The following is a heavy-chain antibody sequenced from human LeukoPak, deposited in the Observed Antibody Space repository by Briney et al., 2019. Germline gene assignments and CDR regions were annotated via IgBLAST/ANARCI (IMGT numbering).Heavy chain of an antibody. CDR3: ARVLLWFGDLSRGWSDP. CDR1: GGSISSGDYY. CDR2: IYYSGST. J-gene: IGHJ5*02. D-gene: IGHD3-10*01. V-gene: IGHV4-30-4*01. Sequence: SQTLSLTCTVSGGSISSGDYYWSWIRQPPGKGLEWIGYIYYSGSTYYNPSLKSRVTISVDTSKNQFSLKLSSVTAADTAVYYCARVLLWFGDLSRGWSDPWGQGPLVTVPS.